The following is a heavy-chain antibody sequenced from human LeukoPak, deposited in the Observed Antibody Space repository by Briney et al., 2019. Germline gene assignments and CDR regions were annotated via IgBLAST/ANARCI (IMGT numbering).Heavy chain of an antibody. J-gene: IGHJ4*02. CDR3: AREIPGRIAADC. D-gene: IGHD2-15*01. Sequence: GGSLRLSCAASGFTFSDYSMNWVRQAPGKGMEWITYIGGRGDGISYADSVKGRFTISRDNAKNSLFLQMNRLRGEDTAIYFCAREIPGRIAADCWGQGPLVTVSS. CDR2: IGGRGDGI. CDR1: GFTFSDYS. V-gene: IGHV3-48*01.